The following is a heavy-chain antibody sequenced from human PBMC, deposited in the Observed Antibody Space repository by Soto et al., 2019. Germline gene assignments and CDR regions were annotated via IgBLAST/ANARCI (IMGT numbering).Heavy chain of an antibody. CDR3: VRESSCTIRLYFES. J-gene: IGHJ4*02. CDR2: IYSSGNT. V-gene: IGHV4-4*07. CDR1: GGPIRSDY. Sequence: PSETLSLTCLVSGGPIRSDYWNWSRPPAGKGLEWIGRIYSSGNTNYSPSLKRRIIISVDMPKNQFSLRLTSVTAADTAMYYCVRESSCTIRLYFESWGQGTLVNVPP. D-gene: IGHD2-2*01.